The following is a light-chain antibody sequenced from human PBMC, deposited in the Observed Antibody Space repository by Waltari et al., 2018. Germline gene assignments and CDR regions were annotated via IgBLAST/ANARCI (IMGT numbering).Light chain of an antibody. Sequence: SYVLTQPPSVSVAPGQTATITCGGTNIGRDSVHWYQQKPGQAPVLVVYDDSDRPSGIPERFSGTKPGNTATLTISSVEDGDEADYYCQVWDTSSDHPYVFGTGTKVTVL. J-gene: IGLJ1*01. V-gene: IGLV3-21*02. CDR1: NIGRDS. CDR3: QVWDTSSDHPYV. CDR2: DDS.